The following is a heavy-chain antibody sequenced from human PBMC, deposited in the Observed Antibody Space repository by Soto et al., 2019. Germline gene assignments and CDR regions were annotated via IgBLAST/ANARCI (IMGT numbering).Heavy chain of an antibody. CDR3: AKSPSGGYYDILTGYYNDYYYYYGMDV. D-gene: IGHD3-9*01. CDR2: ISGSGGST. CDR1: GFTFISYA. J-gene: IGHJ6*02. V-gene: IGHV3-23*01. Sequence: GGSLRLSCAASGFTFISYAMSWVRQAPGKGLEWVSAISGSGGSTYYADSVKGRFTISRDNSKNTLYLQMNSLRAEDTAVYYCAKSPSGGYYDILTGYYNDYYYYYGMDVWGQGTTVTVSS.